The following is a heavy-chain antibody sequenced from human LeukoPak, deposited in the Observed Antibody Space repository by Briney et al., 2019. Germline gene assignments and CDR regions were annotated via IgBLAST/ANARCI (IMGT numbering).Heavy chain of an antibody. J-gene: IGHJ4*02. CDR2: ISPSGDIT. V-gene: IGHV3-21*01. D-gene: IGHD2-21*01. Sequence: GGSLRLSCAASGFTFSNHGMNWVRQAPGKGLEWVSGISPSGDITYYADSVKGRFTISRDNAKNSLYLQMNSLRAEDTAVYYCARGMIGYYFDYWGQGTLVTVSS. CDR3: ARGMIGYYFDY. CDR1: GFTFSNHG.